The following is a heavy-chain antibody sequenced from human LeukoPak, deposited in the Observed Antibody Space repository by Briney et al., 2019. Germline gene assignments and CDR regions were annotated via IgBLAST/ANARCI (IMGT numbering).Heavy chain of an antibody. J-gene: IGHJ4*02. CDR1: GFTFSGSA. Sequence: GGSLRLSCAASGFTFSGSAVHWVRQAPGKGLEWVGRIKKKGDGGTTDYAAPVKGRFTISRDDSKNMLYLEMNNLKIEDTAVYYCTTVTMVRDYDYWGQGTLVTVSS. D-gene: IGHD3-10*01. CDR3: TTVTMVRDYDY. CDR2: IKKKGDGGTT. V-gene: IGHV3-15*01.